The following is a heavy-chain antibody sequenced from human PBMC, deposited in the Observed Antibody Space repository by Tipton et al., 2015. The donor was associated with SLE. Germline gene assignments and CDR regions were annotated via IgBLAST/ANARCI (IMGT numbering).Heavy chain of an antibody. CDR2: MYHGGST. Sequence: LRLSCDVSGYFITTGHYWGWIRQPPGKGLEWIGSMYHGGSTHYNPSLKSRVTILLDTSKNQFSLKLSSVTAADTAVYYCARGRAYDFWKGPFDYWGQGTLVTVSS. D-gene: IGHD3-3*01. J-gene: IGHJ4*02. V-gene: IGHV4-38-2*01. CDR3: ARGRAYDFWKGPFDY. CDR1: GYFITTGHY.